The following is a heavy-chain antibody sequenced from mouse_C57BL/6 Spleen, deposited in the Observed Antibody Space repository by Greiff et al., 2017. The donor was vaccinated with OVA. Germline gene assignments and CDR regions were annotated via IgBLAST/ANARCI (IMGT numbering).Heavy chain of an antibody. CDR2: INPSTGGT. J-gene: IGHJ3*01. CDR3: ARGDYYGSSPFAY. CDR1: GYSFTGYY. Sequence: VQLKQSGPELVKPGASVKISCKASGYSFTGYYMNWVKQSPEKSLEWIGEINPSTGGTTYNQKFKAKATLTVDKSSSTAYMQLKSLTSEDSAVYYCARGDYYGSSPFAYWGQGTLVTVSA. V-gene: IGHV1-42*01. D-gene: IGHD1-1*01.